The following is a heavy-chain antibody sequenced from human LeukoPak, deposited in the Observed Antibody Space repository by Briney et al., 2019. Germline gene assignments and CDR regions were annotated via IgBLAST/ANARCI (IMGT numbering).Heavy chain of an antibody. CDR3: ARDGLGGGSFDY. Sequence: SETLSLTCTVSGGSISSYYWSWIRQPPGKGLGWIGYIYYSGSTNYNPSLKSRVTISVDTSKNQFSLKLSSVTAADTAVYYCARDGLGGGSFDYWGQGTLVTVSS. D-gene: IGHD1-26*01. J-gene: IGHJ4*02. V-gene: IGHV4-59*01. CDR2: IYYSGST. CDR1: GGSISSYY.